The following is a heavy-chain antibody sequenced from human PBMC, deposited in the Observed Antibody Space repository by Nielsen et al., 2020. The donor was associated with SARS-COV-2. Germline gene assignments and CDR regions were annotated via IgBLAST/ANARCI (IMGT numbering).Heavy chain of an antibody. Sequence: ASVQVSCKASGYTFTSYYMHWVRQAPAQGLAWMGIINPSGGSTSYAQKFQGRVTMTRDTSTSTVYMELSSLRSEDTAVYYCAARIVGAPYYGMDVWGQGTTVTVSS. V-gene: IGHV1-46*01. D-gene: IGHD1-26*01. CDR3: AARIVGAPYYGMDV. J-gene: IGHJ6*02. CDR2: INPSGGST. CDR1: GYTFTSYY.